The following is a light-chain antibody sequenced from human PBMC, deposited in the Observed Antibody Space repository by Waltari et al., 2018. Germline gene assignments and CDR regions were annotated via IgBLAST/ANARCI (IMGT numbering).Light chain of an antibody. CDR1: QNVLYSSNNKNY. CDR3: QQYYTTPRT. Sequence: DIVMTQSPGSLAVSLGERATINCKSSQNVLYSSNNKNYIAWYQQKSGQPPKLLIYWTSTRESGVPDRFSGSGSGTDFALTISSLQAEDVAVYYCQQYYTTPRTFGQGTKVEIK. V-gene: IGKV4-1*01. CDR2: WTS. J-gene: IGKJ1*01.